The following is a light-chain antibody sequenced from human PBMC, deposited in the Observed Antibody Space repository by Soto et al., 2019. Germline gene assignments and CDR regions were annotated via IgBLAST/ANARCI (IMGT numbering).Light chain of an antibody. Sequence: NFLLTQPHSVSGSPGKTVIISCTRSSGSIASNYVQWYQQRPGSSPTTVIYEDNQRPSGVPDRFSGSIDSSSNSASLTISGLETEDEADYFCQSYDATNQVFGGGTTLTVL. CDR2: EDN. CDR1: SGSIASNY. CDR3: QSYDATNQV. V-gene: IGLV6-57*01. J-gene: IGLJ3*02.